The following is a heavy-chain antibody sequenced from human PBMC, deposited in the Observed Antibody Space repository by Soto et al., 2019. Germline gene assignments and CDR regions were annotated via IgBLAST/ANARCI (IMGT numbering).Heavy chain of an antibody. CDR3: ARDDDYGDNGLDY. CDR2: IGSDGRRD. J-gene: IGHJ4*02. D-gene: IGHD4-17*01. V-gene: IGHV3-33*01. Sequence: QVQLVESGGGVVQPGGSLRLSCAASGFTFGRHGMHWVRQAPGKGLEWVAVIGSDGRRDSYADSVKGRFTSSRDNGQNTLCLQMNSLRAEETVVYYGARDDDYGDNGLDYWGQGTLVTVSS. CDR1: GFTFGRHG.